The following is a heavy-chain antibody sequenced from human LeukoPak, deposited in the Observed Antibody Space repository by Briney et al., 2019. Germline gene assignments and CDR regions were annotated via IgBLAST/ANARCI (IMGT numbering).Heavy chain of an antibody. D-gene: IGHD2-2*01. Sequence: GGSLRLSCAASGFTFSSYAMSWVRQAPGKGLEWVSAISGSGGSTYYADSVKGRFTFSRDNSKNTLYLQMNSLRAEDTAVYYCAKDWQLYCSSTSCYEPYFDYWGQGTLVTVSS. J-gene: IGHJ4*02. CDR1: GFTFSSYA. CDR3: AKDWQLYCSSTSCYEPYFDY. CDR2: ISGSGGST. V-gene: IGHV3-23*01.